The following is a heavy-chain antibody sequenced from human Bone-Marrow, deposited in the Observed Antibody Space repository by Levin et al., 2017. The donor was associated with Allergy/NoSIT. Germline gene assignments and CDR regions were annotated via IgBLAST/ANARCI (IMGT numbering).Heavy chain of an antibody. V-gene: IGHV4-39*01. CDR1: RDSISSNFQY. Sequence: PSETLSLTCSVSRDSISSNFQYWGWIRQPPGKGLEWIGSIYSSGTTYYNPSLKSRVTMSVDTSKNQLSLRLTSVTAADTAVYYCARHACRICGFDPWGRGTLVTASS. D-gene: IGHD1-14*01. CDR2: IYSSGTT. CDR3: ARHACRICGFDP. J-gene: IGHJ5*02.